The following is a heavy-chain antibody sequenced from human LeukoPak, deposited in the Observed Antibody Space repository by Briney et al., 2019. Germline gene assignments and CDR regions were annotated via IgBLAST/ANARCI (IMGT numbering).Heavy chain of an antibody. CDR2: INPNSGGT. D-gene: IGHD2-15*01. V-gene: IGHV1-2*02. Sequence: APVKVSCKASGYTFTGYYMHWVRQAPGQGLEWMGWINPNSGGTNYAQKFQGRVTMTRDTSISTAYMELSRLRSDDTAVYYCARAGYCSGGSCYSAYSYYYYYMDVWGKGTTVTISS. CDR1: GYTFTGYY. J-gene: IGHJ6*03. CDR3: ARAGYCSGGSCYSAYSYYYYYMDV.